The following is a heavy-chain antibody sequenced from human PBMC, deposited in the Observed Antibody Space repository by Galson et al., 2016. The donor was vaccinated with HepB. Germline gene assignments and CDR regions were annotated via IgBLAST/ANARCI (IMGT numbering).Heavy chain of an antibody. CDR1: GYTFSDYW. D-gene: IGHD6-13*01. Sequence: QSGAEVKKPGESLKISCKGSGYTFSDYWIAWVRQMPGKGLEWMGIIFPGDSKTRYSPSFQGQVTISADKSINTAYLEWSTLKASDPAIYYCARFAPLVLVDYWGQGSMVTVSS. V-gene: IGHV5-51*01. CDR2: IFPGDSKT. CDR3: ARFAPLVLVDY. J-gene: IGHJ4*02.